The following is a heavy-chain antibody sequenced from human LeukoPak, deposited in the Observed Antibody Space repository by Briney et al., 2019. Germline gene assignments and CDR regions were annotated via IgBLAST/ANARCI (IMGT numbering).Heavy chain of an antibody. J-gene: IGHJ5*02. D-gene: IGHD1-26*01. CDR2: IYYSGST. V-gene: IGHV4-59*08. CDR3: ARHGGSYSSRSSFDP. Sequence: SETLSLTCTVSGDSISGFYRSWIRQPPGKGLEWIAYIYYSGSTNYNPSLKSRVTISVDTSKNLFSLKLDSVTAADTAVYYCARHGGSYSSRSSFDPWGQGTLVTVSS. CDR1: GDSISGFY.